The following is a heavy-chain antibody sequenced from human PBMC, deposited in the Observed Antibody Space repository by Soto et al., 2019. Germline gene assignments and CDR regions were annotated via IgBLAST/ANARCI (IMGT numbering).Heavy chain of an antibody. CDR3: ARDGSYSLYGMDV. CDR2: INAGNGNT. CDR1: GYTFTSYA. J-gene: IGHJ6*02. V-gene: IGHV1-3*01. D-gene: IGHD1-26*01. Sequence: GASVTVSCKASGYTFTSYAMHWVRQAPGQRLEWMGWINAGNGNTKYSQRFQGRVTITRDTSASTAYMELSSLRSEDTAVYYCARDGSYSLYGMDVWGQGTTVTVSS.